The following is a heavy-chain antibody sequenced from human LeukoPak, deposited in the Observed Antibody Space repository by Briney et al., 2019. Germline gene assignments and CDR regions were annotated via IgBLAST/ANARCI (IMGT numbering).Heavy chain of an antibody. CDR2: IYSGGST. CDR1: GFTVSSNY. J-gene: IGHJ4*02. CDR3: ARAGVGAMAGTGY. V-gene: IGHV3-53*01. D-gene: IGHD6-19*01. Sequence: GGSLRLSCAASGFTVSSNYMSWVRQAPGKGLEWVSVIYSGGSTYYTDSVKGRFTISRDNSKNTLYLQMNSLRAEDTAVYYCARAGVGAMAGTGYWGQGSLATVSS.